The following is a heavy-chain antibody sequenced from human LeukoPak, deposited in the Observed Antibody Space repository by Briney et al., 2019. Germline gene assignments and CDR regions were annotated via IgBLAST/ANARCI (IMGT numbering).Heavy chain of an antibody. CDR2: IITILGIA. Sequence: PSVKVSCKASGGTFSSYAISWGRQAPGQGLEWMGRIITILGIANYAQKFQGRVTITADKSTSTAYMELSSLRSEDTAVYYCARDKPAYCGGDCDSNAFDIWGQGTMVTVSS. CDR3: ARDKPAYCGGDCDSNAFDI. D-gene: IGHD2-21*02. CDR1: GGTFSSYA. J-gene: IGHJ3*02. V-gene: IGHV1-69*04.